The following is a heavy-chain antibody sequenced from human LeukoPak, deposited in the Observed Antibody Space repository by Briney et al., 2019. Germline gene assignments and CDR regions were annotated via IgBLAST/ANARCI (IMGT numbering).Heavy chain of an antibody. V-gene: IGHV3-23*01. CDR3: AKDRQGDDYVWGGFHY. D-gene: IGHD3-16*01. CDR2: ISGSGGST. Sequence: GGSLRLSCAASGFTFSSYGMSWVRQAPGKGLEWVSAISGSGGSTYYADSVKGRFTISRDNSKNTLYLQMNSLRAEDTAVYYCAKDRQGDDYVWGGFHYWGQGTLVTVSS. CDR1: GFTFSSYG. J-gene: IGHJ4*02.